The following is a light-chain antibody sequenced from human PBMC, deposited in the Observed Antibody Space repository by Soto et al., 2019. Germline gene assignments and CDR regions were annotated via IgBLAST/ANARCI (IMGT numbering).Light chain of an antibody. V-gene: IGKV3-11*01. Sequence: EIVLTQSPATLSLSPGERATLSCRASQSVSRYLAWYQQKPGQAPRLLIYDASNRATGIPARFSGSGSGTDFTLTISSLEPEDFAVYYCHQRSNWLITFGQGTRLEIK. CDR3: HQRSNWLIT. J-gene: IGKJ5*01. CDR2: DAS. CDR1: QSVSRY.